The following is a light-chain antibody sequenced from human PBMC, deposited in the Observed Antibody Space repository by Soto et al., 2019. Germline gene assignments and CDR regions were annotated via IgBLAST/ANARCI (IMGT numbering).Light chain of an antibody. V-gene: IGKV3-20*01. Sequence: EVVLTQFPGTLSLSPGDRATLSCRASRSVSDNYLAWYQQKPGRAPRLLIFGASIRATGIPDRFIGSASGTDFTLSTSGLEPDGFAVYYCQQYDASPPLTFGGGTRVDMK. CDR1: RSVSDNY. J-gene: IGKJ4*01. CDR2: GAS. CDR3: QQYDASPPLT.